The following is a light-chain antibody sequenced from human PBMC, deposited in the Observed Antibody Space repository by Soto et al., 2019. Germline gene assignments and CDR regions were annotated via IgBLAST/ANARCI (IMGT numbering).Light chain of an antibody. Sequence: QSVLTQPASVSGSPGQSITISCTGTSSDVGGYNYVSWYQQHPGKAPKLMIYDVSNRPSGVSNRFSGSKSGNTASLTISGLQAEDEADYYCSSYISSSKENVFVTATKVTVL. CDR2: DVS. J-gene: IGLJ1*01. CDR1: SSDVGGYNY. CDR3: SSYISSSKENV. V-gene: IGLV2-14*01.